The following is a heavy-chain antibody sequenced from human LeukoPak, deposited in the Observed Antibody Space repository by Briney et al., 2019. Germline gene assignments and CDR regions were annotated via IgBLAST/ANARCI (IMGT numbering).Heavy chain of an antibody. V-gene: IGHV4-4*07. D-gene: IGHD2-2*02. CDR1: GGSISSYY. Sequence: SETLSLTCTVSGGSISSYYWSWIRQPAGKGLEWIGRIYTSGSTNYNPSLKSRVTMSVDTSKNQFSLKLGSVTAADTAVYYCARERARSYCSSTSCYTEDFDYWGQGTLVTVSS. CDR2: IYTSGST. J-gene: IGHJ4*02. CDR3: ARERARSYCSSTSCYTEDFDY.